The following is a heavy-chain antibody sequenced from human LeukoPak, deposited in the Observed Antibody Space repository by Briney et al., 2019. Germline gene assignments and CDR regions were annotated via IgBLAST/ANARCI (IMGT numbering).Heavy chain of an antibody. CDR2: ISYDGGNK. Sequence: PGGSLRLSCAASGFTFSSYGMHWVRQAPGKGLEWVAVISYDGGNKYYADSVKGRFTISRDNSKNTLYLQMNSLRAEDTAVYYCANGDSSSWYNYWGQGTLVTVYS. D-gene: IGHD6-13*01. CDR3: ANGDSSSWYNY. V-gene: IGHV3-30*18. J-gene: IGHJ4*02. CDR1: GFTFSSYG.